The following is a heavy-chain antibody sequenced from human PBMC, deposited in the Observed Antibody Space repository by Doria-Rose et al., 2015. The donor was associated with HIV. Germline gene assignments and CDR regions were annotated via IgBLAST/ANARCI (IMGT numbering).Heavy chain of an antibody. J-gene: IGHJ4*02. V-gene: IGHV4-30-4*01. CDR3: ARARNYGFPHFFDF. CDR1: GDSISSGDSF. Sequence: QVQLQESGPGPVRPSQTPSLTCTVLGDSISSGDSFWSWIRQPPGKGPEWIVYISSSGTTYYYPSLSGRLTISLDASKNQFSLNLNSVTAADTAVYYCARARNYGFPHFFDFWGQGTLVTVSS. D-gene: IGHD3-10*01. CDR2: ISSSGTT.